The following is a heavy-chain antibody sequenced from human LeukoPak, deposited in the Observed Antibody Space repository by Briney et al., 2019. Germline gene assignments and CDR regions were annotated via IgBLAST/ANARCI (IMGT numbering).Heavy chain of an antibody. Sequence: PSETLSLTCAVSGYSISSGYYWGWLRPPPGKGLEWIGMIYHSGNTYYNPSLKSRVTISLGTSKNQFSLKLSSVTATDTAVYYCARLKDSSGYYPNYFDYWGQGTLVTVSS. CDR1: GYSISSGYY. CDR2: IYHSGNT. V-gene: IGHV4-38-2*01. J-gene: IGHJ4*02. CDR3: ARLKDSSGYYPNYFDY. D-gene: IGHD3-22*01.